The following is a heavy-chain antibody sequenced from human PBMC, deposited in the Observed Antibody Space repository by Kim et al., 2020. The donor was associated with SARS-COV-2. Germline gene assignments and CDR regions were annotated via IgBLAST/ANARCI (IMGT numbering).Heavy chain of an antibody. V-gene: IGHV3-7*01. CDR2: IKEDGSEK. CDR1: GFSFSTYW. CDR3: ARNRIDY. J-gene: IGHJ4*02. Sequence: GGSLRLSCAASGFSFSTYWMTWVRQAPGKGLEWVANIKEDGSEKYYVDSVKGRFTISRDNAKNSLYLHMNSLRAEDTAVYSGARNRIDYWGQGTLVTVSS.